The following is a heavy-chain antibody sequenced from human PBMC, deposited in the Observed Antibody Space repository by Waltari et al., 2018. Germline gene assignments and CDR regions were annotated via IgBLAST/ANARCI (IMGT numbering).Heavy chain of an antibody. Sequence: QVQLRESGPGLVKPSQTLSLTCTVSGGSISRGFYYWSWIRQPAGKGLEWIGRTYSNGYTNYNPSLKSRVTLSVDTSKNQFSLKLSSVTAADTAVYFCARGGDWFDPWGQGTLVTVSS. J-gene: IGHJ5*02. V-gene: IGHV4-61*02. CDR2: TYSNGYT. D-gene: IGHD3-16*01. CDR1: GGSISRGFYY. CDR3: ARGGDWFDP.